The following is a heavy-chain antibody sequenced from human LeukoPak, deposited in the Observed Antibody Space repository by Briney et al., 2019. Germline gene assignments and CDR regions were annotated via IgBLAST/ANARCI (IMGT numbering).Heavy chain of an antibody. CDR1: GGSISSGGYY. Sequence: PSQTLSLTCTVSGGSISSGGYYWSWIRQHPGKGLEWIGYICYSGSTYYNPSLKSRVTISVDTSKNQFSLKLSSVTAADTAVYYCAREAYYDSGYFDYWGQGTLVTVSS. J-gene: IGHJ4*02. CDR3: AREAYYDSGYFDY. D-gene: IGHD3-22*01. V-gene: IGHV4-31*03. CDR2: ICYSGST.